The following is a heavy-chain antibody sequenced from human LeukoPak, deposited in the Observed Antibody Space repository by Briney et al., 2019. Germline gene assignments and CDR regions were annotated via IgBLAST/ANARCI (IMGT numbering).Heavy chain of an antibody. CDR1: GYTFTSYG. Sequence: ASVKVSCKASGYTFTSYGISWVRQAPGQGLEWMGWISAYNGNTNYAQKLQGRVTITADESTSTAYMELSSLRSEDTAVYYCTSLDGYDYWGQGTLVTVSS. J-gene: IGHJ4*02. CDR2: ISAYNGNT. D-gene: IGHD5-24*01. V-gene: IGHV1-18*01. CDR3: TSLDGYDY.